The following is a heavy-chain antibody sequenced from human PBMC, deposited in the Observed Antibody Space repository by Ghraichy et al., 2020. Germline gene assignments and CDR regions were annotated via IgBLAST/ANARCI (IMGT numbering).Heavy chain of an antibody. CDR3: AKSLVGPPGAFDI. J-gene: IGHJ3*02. CDR2: MSGSGGST. CDR1: GFTFSSYA. V-gene: IGHV3-23*01. Sequence: GSLRLSCATSGFTFSSYAMSWVRQAPGKGLEWVSSMSGSGGSTYYADSVKGRFIISRDNSKNTLYLQMNSLRAEDTAVYYCAKSLVGPPGAFDIWGQGTMVTVSS. D-gene: IGHD2-15*01.